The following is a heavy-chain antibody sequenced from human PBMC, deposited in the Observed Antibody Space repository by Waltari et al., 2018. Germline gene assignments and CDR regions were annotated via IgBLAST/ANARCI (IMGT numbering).Heavy chain of an antibody. D-gene: IGHD6-19*01. V-gene: IGHV4-30-2*01. CDR2: IYHSGST. Sequence: QLQLQESGSGLVKPSQTLSLTCAVSGGSISRGGYSWSWLRQPPGKGLEWIGYIYHSGSTYYNPSLKSRVTISVDRSKNQFSLKLSSVTAADTAVYYCARAKQWLGGYYMDVWGKGTTVTVSS. J-gene: IGHJ6*03. CDR1: GGSISRGGYS. CDR3: ARAKQWLGGYYMDV.